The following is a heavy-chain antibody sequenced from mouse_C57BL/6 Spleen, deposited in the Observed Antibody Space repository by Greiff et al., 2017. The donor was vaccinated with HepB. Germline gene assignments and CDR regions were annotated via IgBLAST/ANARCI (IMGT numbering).Heavy chain of an antibody. Sequence: EVKVVESGGGLVQPGGSLKLSCAASGFTFSDYYMYWVRQTPEKRLEWVAYISNGGGSTYYPDTVKGRFTISRDNAKNNLYLQMSRLKAEDTAMYYWARNWDPYYAMDYWGQGTSVTVSS. CDR2: ISNGGGST. CDR3: ARNWDPYYAMDY. CDR1: GFTFSDYY. V-gene: IGHV5-12*01. J-gene: IGHJ4*01. D-gene: IGHD4-1*01.